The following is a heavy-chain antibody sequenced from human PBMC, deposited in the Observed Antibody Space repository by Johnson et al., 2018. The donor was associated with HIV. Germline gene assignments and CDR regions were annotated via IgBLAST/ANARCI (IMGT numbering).Heavy chain of an antibody. Sequence: VQLVESGGGLVQPGGSLRLSCAASGFTFSSYWMHWVRQAPGKGLVWVAGIDSDGRITNYADSVKGRFTISRDNSKDTLYLQMNSLRAEDTAVYYCARDPSYDMAHTDGFDIWGQGTMVTVSS. D-gene: IGHD3-22*01. CDR2: IDSDGRIT. CDR1: GFTFSSYW. CDR3: ARDPSYDMAHTDGFDI. V-gene: IGHV3-74*01. J-gene: IGHJ3*02.